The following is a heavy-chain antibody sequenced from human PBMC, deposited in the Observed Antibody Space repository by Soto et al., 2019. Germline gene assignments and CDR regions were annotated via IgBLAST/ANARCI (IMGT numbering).Heavy chain of an antibody. CDR1: RGTFNRYA. Sequence: QVQLVQSGAEVKKPGSSVKVSCLASRGTFNRYAINWVRQAPGHGLEWLGALVPQFGTPNYAQKFQDRVTIVADESTNTTSMELRGLTSDDTAVYYCARQNRDTPMVPFDGWGQGTLVTVYS. D-gene: IGHD5-18*01. V-gene: IGHV1-69*01. CDR2: LVPQFGTP. J-gene: IGHJ4*02. CDR3: ARQNRDTPMVPFDG.